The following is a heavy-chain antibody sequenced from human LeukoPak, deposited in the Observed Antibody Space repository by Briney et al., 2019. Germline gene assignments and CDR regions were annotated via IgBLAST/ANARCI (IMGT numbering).Heavy chain of an antibody. CDR3: ARINYDSSGAKYYFDY. Sequence: GASVKVSCKASGYTFTGYYMHWVRQAPGQGLEWMGWINPNSGGTNYAQKFQGRVAMTRDTSISTAYMELSRLRSGDTAVYYCARINYDSSGAKYYFDYWGQGTLVTVSS. CDR2: INPNSGGT. D-gene: IGHD3-22*01. J-gene: IGHJ4*02. CDR1: GYTFTGYY. V-gene: IGHV1-2*02.